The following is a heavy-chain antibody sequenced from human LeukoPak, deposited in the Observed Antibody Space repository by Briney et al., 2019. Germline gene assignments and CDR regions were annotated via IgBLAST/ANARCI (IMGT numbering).Heavy chain of an antibody. D-gene: IGHD5-18*01. CDR2: INPNSGGT. Sequence: ASVTVSYKCSVYTFTVYYMHWVRQAPGQGLEWMGWINPNSGGTNYAQKFQGRVTITRDTSISTAYMELSRLTSDDTAVYYCASGAVYPAMVPDPLDYWGQGTLVTVSS. CDR3: ASGAVYPAMVPDPLDY. V-gene: IGHV1-2*02. J-gene: IGHJ4*02. CDR1: VYTFTVYY.